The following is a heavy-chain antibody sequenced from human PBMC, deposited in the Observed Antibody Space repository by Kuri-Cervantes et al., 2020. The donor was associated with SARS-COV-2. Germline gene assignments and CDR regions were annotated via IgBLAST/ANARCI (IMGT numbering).Heavy chain of an antibody. D-gene: IGHD2-2*01. CDR2: IYHSGST. J-gene: IGHJ4*02. CDR1: GYSISSGYY. V-gene: IGHV4-38-2*01. Sequence: SQTLSLTCAVSGYSISSGYYWGWIRQPPGKGLEWIGSIYHSGSTYYNPSLKSRVTISVDTSKNQISLKLSSVTAADTAVYYCAGRSGYCSSTSCYFFDYWGQGTLVTVSS. CDR3: AGRSGYCSSTSCYFFDY.